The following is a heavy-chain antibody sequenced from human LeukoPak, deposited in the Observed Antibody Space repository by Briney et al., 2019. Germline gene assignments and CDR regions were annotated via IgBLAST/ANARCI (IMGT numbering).Heavy chain of an antibody. Sequence: GGSLRLSCAASGFTFSSYGMHWVRQAPGKGLEWIGRIKSDGGTTDYAAPVKGRFTISRDDSKNTLYLQMNSLKAEDTAVYYCTTDLGDYGDYVRCWGQGTLVTVST. CDR3: TTDLGDYGDYVRC. CDR1: GFTFSSYG. CDR2: IKSDGGTT. V-gene: IGHV3-15*01. D-gene: IGHD4-17*01. J-gene: IGHJ4*02.